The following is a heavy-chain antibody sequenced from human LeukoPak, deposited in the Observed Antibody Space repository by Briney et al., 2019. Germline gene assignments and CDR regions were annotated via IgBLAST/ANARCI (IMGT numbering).Heavy chain of an antibody. J-gene: IGHJ4*02. Sequence: GGSLRLSCAASGFTFGIYAMNWVRQAPGKGLEWVSAISGSGGSTYYANSVKGRFTISRDNSRNTLYLQMNSLRAEDTAVYYCAKGQVFQCDYWGQGTLVTVSS. CDR3: AKGQVFQCDY. V-gene: IGHV3-23*01. CDR1: GFTFGIYA. CDR2: ISGSGGST. D-gene: IGHD2/OR15-2a*01.